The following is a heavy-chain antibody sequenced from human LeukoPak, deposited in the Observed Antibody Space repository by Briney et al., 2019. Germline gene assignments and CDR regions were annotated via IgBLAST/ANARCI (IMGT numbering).Heavy chain of an antibody. CDR2: ISGSGGST. V-gene: IGHV3-23*01. CDR1: GFTFDDYG. CDR3: AKDFISSGGSKHNPSWFDP. J-gene: IGHJ5*02. Sequence: GGSLRLSCAASGFTFDDYGMSWVRQAPGKGLEWVSAISGSGGSTYYADSVKGRFTISRDNSKNTLYLQMNSLRAEDTAVYYCAKDFISSGGSKHNPSWFDPWGQGTLVTVSS. D-gene: IGHD2-15*01.